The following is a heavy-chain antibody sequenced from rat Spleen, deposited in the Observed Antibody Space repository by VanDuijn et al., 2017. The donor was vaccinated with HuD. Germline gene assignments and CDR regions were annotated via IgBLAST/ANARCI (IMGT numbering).Heavy chain of an antibody. Sequence: EVQLVESGGGLVRPGRSLKLSCAASGFTFSDYFLAWVRQTPTKGLEWVATISYDGSITYYRDSVKGRFTISRDNAKTTLYLQMDSLRSEDTATYYCARRTTGLFDYWGQGVMVTVSS. CDR3: ARRTTGLFDY. V-gene: IGHV5-29*01. CDR2: ISYDGSIT. J-gene: IGHJ2*01. CDR1: GFTFSDYF. D-gene: IGHD4-1*01.